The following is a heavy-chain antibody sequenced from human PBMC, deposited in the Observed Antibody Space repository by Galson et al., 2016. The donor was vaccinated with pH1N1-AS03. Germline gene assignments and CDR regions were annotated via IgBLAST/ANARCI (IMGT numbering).Heavy chain of an antibody. J-gene: IGHJ2*01. Sequence: TLSLTCSVSGGSINNFYWNWIRQSPGKALEWIGFIYSSGRTVYNPSLESRVTISVETSKNQFSLTLNSVTAADTAVYYYARPLRGVNYESSCYYHWYYDLWGRGTLVTVSS. V-gene: IGHV4-59*08. CDR2: IYSSGRT. CDR1: GGSINNFY. CDR3: ARPLRGVNYESSCYYHWYYDL. D-gene: IGHD3-22*01.